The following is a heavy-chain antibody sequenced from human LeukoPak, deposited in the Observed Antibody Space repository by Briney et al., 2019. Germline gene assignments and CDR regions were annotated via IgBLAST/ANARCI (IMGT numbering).Heavy chain of an antibody. J-gene: IGHJ4*02. V-gene: IGHV1-18*01. D-gene: IGHD3-22*01. Sequence: GASVKVSCKASGYTFTSYAMNWVRQAPGQGLEWMGWISPYNDNTNYAQKLQGRVTMTTDTSTSTAYMELRSLRSDDTAVYYCARGKYYYDSSGYYYSYWGQGTLVTVSS. CDR2: ISPYNDNT. CDR1: GYTFTSYA. CDR3: ARGKYYYDSSGYYYSY.